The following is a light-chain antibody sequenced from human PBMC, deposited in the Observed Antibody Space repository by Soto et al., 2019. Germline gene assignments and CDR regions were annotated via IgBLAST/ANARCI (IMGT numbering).Light chain of an antibody. CDR2: GAS. J-gene: IGKJ2*01. CDR3: QQYGSSPLSYT. CDR1: QSVSSSY. Sequence: EIVLTQSPGTLSLSPGERATLSCRASQSVSSSYLAWYQQKPGRAPRLLIYGASSRATGIPDRFSGSGSGTDFTLTISRLEPEDFAVYYCQQYGSSPLSYTFGQGTKLEIK. V-gene: IGKV3-20*01.